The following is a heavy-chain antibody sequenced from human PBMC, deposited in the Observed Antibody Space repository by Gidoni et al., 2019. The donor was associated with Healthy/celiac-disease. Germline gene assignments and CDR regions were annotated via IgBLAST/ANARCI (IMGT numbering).Heavy chain of an antibody. CDR2: INAGNGNT. CDR1: GYTFTSYA. Sequence: QVQLVQSGAEVKKPGASVKVSCKASGYTFTSYAMHWVRQAPGQRLEWMGWINAGNGNTKYSQKFQGRVTITRDTSASTAYMELSSLRSEDTAVYYCAGSSTSYVGYYYYMDVWGKGTTVTVSS. V-gene: IGHV1-3*01. J-gene: IGHJ6*03. D-gene: IGHD2-2*01. CDR3: AGSSTSYVGYYYYMDV.